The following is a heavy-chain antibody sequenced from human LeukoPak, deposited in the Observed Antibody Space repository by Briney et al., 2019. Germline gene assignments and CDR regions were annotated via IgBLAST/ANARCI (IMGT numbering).Heavy chain of an antibody. Sequence: ASVKVSCKASGGTFSSYDMNWVRQATGQGLEWMGWMNPNSGNTGYAQKFQGRVTMTRNTSISTAYMELSSLRSEDTAVYYCARGFDSSGYYPNWFDPWGQGTLVTVSS. J-gene: IGHJ5*02. CDR2: MNPNSGNT. CDR1: GGTFSSYD. V-gene: IGHV1-8*02. D-gene: IGHD3-22*01. CDR3: ARGFDSSGYYPNWFDP.